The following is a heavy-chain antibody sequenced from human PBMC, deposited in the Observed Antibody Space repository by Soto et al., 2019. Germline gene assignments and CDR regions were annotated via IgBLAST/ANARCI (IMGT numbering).Heavy chain of an antibody. CDR1: GFTFSSYA. J-gene: IGHJ4*02. CDR3: ARDGVLTMIVVVSWYFDY. D-gene: IGHD3-22*01. V-gene: IGHV3-30-3*01. Sequence: GGSLRLSCAASGFTFSSYAMHWVRQAPGKGLEWVAVISYDGSNKYYADSVKGRFTISRDNSKNTLYLQMNSLRAEDTAVYYCARDGVLTMIVVVSWYFDYWGQGTLVTVSS. CDR2: ISYDGSNK.